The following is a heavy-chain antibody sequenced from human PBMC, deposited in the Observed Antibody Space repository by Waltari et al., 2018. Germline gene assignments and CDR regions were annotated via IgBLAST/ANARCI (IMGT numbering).Heavy chain of an antibody. J-gene: IGHJ5*02. V-gene: IGHV4-34*01. Sequence: QVQLQQWGAGLLKPSETLSLTCAVYGGSFSGYYWSWLRQPRGKGLEWIGEITYSGITNYNPSLKGRVTRSVDPAKNQFSRKLSSVTAADTAVYYCARGCLSSGGSNNWFDPGGQGTLVTVSS. CDR1: GGSFSGYY. CDR3: ARGCLSSGGSNNWFDP. CDR2: ITYSGIT. D-gene: IGHD6-19*01.